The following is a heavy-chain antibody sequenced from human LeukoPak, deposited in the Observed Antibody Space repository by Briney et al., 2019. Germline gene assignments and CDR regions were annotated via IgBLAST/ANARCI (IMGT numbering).Heavy chain of an antibody. CDR3: ARGLAGIFGVVNYYYGMDV. V-gene: IGHV3-53*04. J-gene: IGHJ6*02. D-gene: IGHD3-3*01. Sequence: PGGSLRLSCAASGFTVSSNYMSWVRQAPGQGLEWVSIIYSGGSTYYADSVKGRFTISRHNSKNTLYLQMNSLRAEDTAVYYCARGLAGIFGVVNYYYGMDVWGQGTTVTVSS. CDR2: IYSGGST. CDR1: GFTVSSNY.